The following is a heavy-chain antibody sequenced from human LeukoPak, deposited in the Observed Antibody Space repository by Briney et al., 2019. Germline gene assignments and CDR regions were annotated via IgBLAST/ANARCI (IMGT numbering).Heavy chain of an antibody. CDR3: AKDLYYYDSSGYYLSLDH. D-gene: IGHD3-22*01. J-gene: IGHJ4*02. Sequence: PGGSLRLSCAASGFTFSSYGMHWVRQAPGKGLEWVAVIWYDGSNKYYADSVKGRFTISRDNSKNTLYLQMNSLRAEDTAVYYCAKDLYYYDSSGYYLSLDHCGQGTLVTVSS. V-gene: IGHV3-33*06. CDR2: IWYDGSNK. CDR1: GFTFSSYG.